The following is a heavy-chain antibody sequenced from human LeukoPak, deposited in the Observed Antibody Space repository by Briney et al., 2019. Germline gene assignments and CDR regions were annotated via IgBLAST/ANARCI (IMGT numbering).Heavy chain of an antibody. CDR2: IYPGDSDT. D-gene: IGHD3-10*01. CDR3: ARLSSRGSGSSFYFDY. CDR1: GYSFTSYW. Sequence: GESLKISCKGSGYSFTSYWIGWVRQMPGKGLEWMGIIYPGDSDTRYSPSFQGQVTISADKSISTAYLQWSSLTASDTAMYYCARLSSRGSGSSFYFDYWGQGTLVTVSS. V-gene: IGHV5-51*01. J-gene: IGHJ4*02.